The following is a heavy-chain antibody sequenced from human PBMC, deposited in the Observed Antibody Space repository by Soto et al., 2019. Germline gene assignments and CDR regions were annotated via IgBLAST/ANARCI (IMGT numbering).Heavy chain of an antibody. CDR3: ARGKHGHSSGWYNDY. J-gene: IGHJ4*02. Sequence: GGSLRLSCAASGFTFSSYAMHWVRQAPGKGLEWVAVISYDGSNKYYADSVKGRFTISRDNSKNTLYLQMNSLRAEDTAVYYYARGKHGHSSGWYNDYWGQGALVTVSS. CDR1: GFTFSSYA. V-gene: IGHV3-30-3*01. CDR2: ISYDGSNK. D-gene: IGHD6-19*01.